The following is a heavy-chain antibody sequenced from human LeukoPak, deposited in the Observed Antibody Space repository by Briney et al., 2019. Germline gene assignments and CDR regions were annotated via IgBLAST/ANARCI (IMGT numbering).Heavy chain of an antibody. V-gene: IGHV3-48*03. D-gene: IGHD3-22*01. J-gene: IGHJ3*02. CDR3: AKDRRMIVVVHAFDI. Sequence: GGSLRLSCAASGFTFSSYEMNWVRQAPGKGLEWVSYIASGGGADRFYSESVKGRFTISRDNAKNSLYLHMNSLRAEDTAVYYCAKDRRMIVVVHAFDIWGQGTMVTVSS. CDR1: GFTFSSYE. CDR2: IASGGGADR.